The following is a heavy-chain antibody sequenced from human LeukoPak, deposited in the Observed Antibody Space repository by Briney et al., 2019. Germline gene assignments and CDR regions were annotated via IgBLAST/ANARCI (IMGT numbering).Heavy chain of an antibody. J-gene: IGHJ5*02. V-gene: IGHV4-4*07. CDR2: IYTSGST. Sequence: SDTLSLTCTVSGGSISSYYWGWIRQPAGQVLEWIGRIYTSGSTNYNPSLKSRVTMSVDTSKNQFSLKLSSVTAADTAVYYCARGILNWFDPWGQGTLVTVSS. CDR1: GGSISSYY. CDR3: ARGILNWFDP.